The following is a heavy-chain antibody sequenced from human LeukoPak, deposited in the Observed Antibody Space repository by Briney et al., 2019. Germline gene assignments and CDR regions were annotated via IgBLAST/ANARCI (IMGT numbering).Heavy chain of an antibody. Sequence: GGSLRLSCVASGFTFSDYAMNWVRQAPGKGLEWVSTFKTNYNQVYYAESVRGRFTISTDNSKNTAYLQMNSLRVEDTAMYYCGRVGGRSVAAKGDAFDNWGQGTMVTVSS. CDR1: GFTFSDYA. J-gene: IGHJ3*02. V-gene: IGHV3-23*05. CDR3: GRVGGRSVAAKGDAFDN. CDR2: FKTNYNQV. D-gene: IGHD6-6*01.